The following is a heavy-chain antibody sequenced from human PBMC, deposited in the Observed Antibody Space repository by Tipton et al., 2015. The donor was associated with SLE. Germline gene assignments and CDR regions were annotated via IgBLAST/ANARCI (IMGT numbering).Heavy chain of an antibody. CDR2: ISAYNGNT. CDR1: GYTFTSYC. J-gene: IGHJ4*02. CDR3: ARDRGHCSSPYYFDY. D-gene: IGHD6-13*01. Sequence: QVQLVQSGAEVKKPGASVKVSCKASGYTFTSYCMHWVRQAPGRGLEWMGWISAYNGNTNYAQKLQGRVTMTTDTSTSTAYMELRSLRSDDTAVYYCARDRGHCSSPYYFDYWGQGTLVTVSS. V-gene: IGHV1-18*04.